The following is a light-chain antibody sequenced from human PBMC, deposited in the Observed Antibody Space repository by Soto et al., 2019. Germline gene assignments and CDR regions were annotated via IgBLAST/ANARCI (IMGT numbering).Light chain of an antibody. CDR1: QSVSSNY. V-gene: IGKV3-20*01. CDR2: GAS. J-gene: IGKJ1*01. Sequence: DTVLTQSPGTLSLSPGERATLSCRASQSVSSNYLAWYQRKPGQAPRLLIYGASNRATGIPDRFSGSGSGTDFTLTISRLEPEDFAVYYCQQYSSPPQTFGQGTKVEIK. CDR3: QQYSSPPQT.